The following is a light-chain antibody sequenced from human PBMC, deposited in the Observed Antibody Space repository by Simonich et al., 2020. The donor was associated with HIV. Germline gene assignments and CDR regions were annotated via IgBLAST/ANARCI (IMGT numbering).Light chain of an antibody. CDR3: QSYDSNNHWV. CDR1: SGNLASNY. CDR2: DDN. J-gene: IGLJ3*02. V-gene: IGLV6-57*03. Sequence: NFMLTQPRSVSESPGKTVTISCTRSSGNLASNYVQWYQQSPGSGPTHVIYDDNQRPSGVPDRFSGSIDSSSNSASLTISGLKTEDEADYFCQSYDSNNHWVFGGGTKLTVL.